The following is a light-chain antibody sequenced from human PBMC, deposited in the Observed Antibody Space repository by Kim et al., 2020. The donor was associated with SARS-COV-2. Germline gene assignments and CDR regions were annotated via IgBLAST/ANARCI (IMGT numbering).Light chain of an antibody. CDR3: AAWDDSLSGWV. V-gene: IGLV1-47*01. CDR1: ESNNGSNN. CDR2: RNN. Sequence: GQRVTISCIGSESNNGSNNVDWYQQRPGTAPKLLIDRNNQRPSGVPDGCSGSKSGTSASLASSGLRSEDEADYYCAAWDDSLSGWVFGGGTQLTVL. J-gene: IGLJ3*02.